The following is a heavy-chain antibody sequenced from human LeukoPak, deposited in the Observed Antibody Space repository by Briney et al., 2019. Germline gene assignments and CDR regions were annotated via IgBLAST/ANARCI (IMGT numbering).Heavy chain of an antibody. V-gene: IGHV1-8*01. D-gene: IGHD3-22*01. CDR3: ARAGYYDSSGYPLDYYYYGMDV. CDR1: GYTFTSYD. J-gene: IGHJ6*02. Sequence: ASVKVSCKASGYTFTSYDINWVRQATGQGLEWMGWMNPNSGNTGYAQKFQGRVTMTRNTSISTAYMELSSLRSEDTAVYYYARAGYYDSSGYPLDYYYYGMDVWGQGTTVTVSS. CDR2: MNPNSGNT.